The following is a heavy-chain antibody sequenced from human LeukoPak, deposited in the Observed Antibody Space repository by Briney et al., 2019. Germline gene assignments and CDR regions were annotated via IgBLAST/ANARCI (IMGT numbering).Heavy chain of an antibody. Sequence: ASVKVSCKASGYTFTSYGVSWVRQAPGQGLEWMGWISAYNGNTNYAQKLQGRVTMTTDTSTSTAYMELRSLRSDDTAAYYCAREVVTATHLDYWGQGTLVTVSS. D-gene: IGHD2-21*02. V-gene: IGHV1-18*01. CDR3: AREVVTATHLDY. CDR2: ISAYNGNT. J-gene: IGHJ4*02. CDR1: GYTFTSYG.